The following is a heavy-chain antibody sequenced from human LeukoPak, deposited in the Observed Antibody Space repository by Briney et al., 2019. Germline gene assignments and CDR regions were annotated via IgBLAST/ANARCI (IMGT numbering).Heavy chain of an antibody. V-gene: IGHV1-69*01. CDR2: IIPIFGTA. Sequence: SVKVSCKSSGGTFSSYAISWVRQAPGQGLEWMGGIIPIFGTANYAQKFQGRVTITADESTSTAYMELSSLRSEDTAVYYCARLTGGYDSSGYWGQGTLVTVSS. D-gene: IGHD3-22*01. CDR1: GGTFSSYA. CDR3: ARLTGGYDSSGY. J-gene: IGHJ4*02.